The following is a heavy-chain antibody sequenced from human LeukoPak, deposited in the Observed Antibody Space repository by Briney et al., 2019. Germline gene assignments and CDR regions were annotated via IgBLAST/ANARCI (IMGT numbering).Heavy chain of an antibody. CDR1: GGSLSGNY. Sequence: SETLSLTCAVHGGSLSGNYWSWIRQPPGKGLQWIGQGTHDGVTTYNPSLKSRVTISVDTPRYQVSLKVTSLTAADTAVYYCARGLNILDYWGQGTLVTVSS. CDR3: ARGLNILDY. J-gene: IGHJ4*02. CDR2: GTHDGVT. V-gene: IGHV4-34*01.